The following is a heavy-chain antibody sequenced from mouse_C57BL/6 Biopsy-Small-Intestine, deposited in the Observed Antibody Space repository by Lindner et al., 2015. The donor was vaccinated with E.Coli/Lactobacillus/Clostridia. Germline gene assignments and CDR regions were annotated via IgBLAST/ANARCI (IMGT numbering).Heavy chain of an antibody. CDR3: VRDYSNQYYAMDY. D-gene: IGHD2-5*01. CDR1: GFAFNIYD. V-gene: IGHV10-3*01. Sequence: VQLQESGGGLVQPKGSLKLSCAASGFAFNIYDMHWVRQAPGKGLEWVARIRSKISYYATYYADSVKDRFTISRDDSQSSLYLQMNNLKTEDTAMYYCVRDYSNQYYAMDYWGQGTSVTVSS. CDR2: IRSKISYYAT. J-gene: IGHJ4*01.